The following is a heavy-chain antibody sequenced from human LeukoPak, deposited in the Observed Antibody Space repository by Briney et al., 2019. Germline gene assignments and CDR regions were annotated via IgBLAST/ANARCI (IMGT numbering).Heavy chain of an antibody. J-gene: IGHJ6*04. D-gene: IGHD3-3*01. CDR1: GFTFSSYW. Sequence: GGSLRLSCAASGFTFSSYWMSWVRQAPGKGLEWVSAISGSGGSTYYADSVKGRFTISRDNAKNSLYLQMNSLRAEDMALYYCAKGASYYDFWSGVDVWGKGTTVTVSS. CDR3: AKGASYYDFWSGVDV. CDR2: ISGSGGST. V-gene: IGHV3-23*01.